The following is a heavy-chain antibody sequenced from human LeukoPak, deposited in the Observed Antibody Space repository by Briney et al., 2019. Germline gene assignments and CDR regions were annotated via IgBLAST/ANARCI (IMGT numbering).Heavy chain of an antibody. CDR3: ARYCSSTSCYTAFDY. V-gene: IGHV4-34*01. J-gene: IGHJ4*02. D-gene: IGHD2-2*02. CDR1: GGSFSGYY. Sequence: SETLSLTCAVYGGSFSGYYWRWIRQPPGKGLEWIGEINYSGSTNYNPSLKSRVTISVDTSKNQFSLKLSSVTAADTAVYYCARYCSSTSCYTAFDYWGQRTLVTVSS. CDR2: INYSGST.